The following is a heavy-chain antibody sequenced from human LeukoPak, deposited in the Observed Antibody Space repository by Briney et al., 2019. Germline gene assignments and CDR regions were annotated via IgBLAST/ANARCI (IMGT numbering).Heavy chain of an antibody. CDR2: IKSKRDGVTI. Sequence: GVALRLSCAACVCSFSKAWIGGVGQAPGKGLEGVGRIKSKRDGVTIAYGAPVKGRFTSSRDDSKNTLYLEMNRLHTEDTAFYSCVTYGLMLVFRGITYFHYWGQGALVTVSS. CDR3: VTYGLMLVFRGITYFHY. CDR1: VCSFSKAW. V-gene: IGHV3-15*01. J-gene: IGHJ4*02. D-gene: IGHD3-10*01.